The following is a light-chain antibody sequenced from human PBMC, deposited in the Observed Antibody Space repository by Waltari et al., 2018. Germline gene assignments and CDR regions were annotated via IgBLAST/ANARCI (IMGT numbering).Light chain of an antibody. CDR3: QHHQSYPPS. J-gene: IGKJ2*03. CDR1: QGINNY. CDR2: YSS. Sequence: DIQMTQSPSSLSASVGDTVTITCRASQGINNYLVWYQHKPGKAPKPLIYYSSNLESGVPSRFRGSGSGTDFTLTISSLQPDDFATYYCQHHQSYPPSFGQGTKVEIK. V-gene: IGKV1-16*01.